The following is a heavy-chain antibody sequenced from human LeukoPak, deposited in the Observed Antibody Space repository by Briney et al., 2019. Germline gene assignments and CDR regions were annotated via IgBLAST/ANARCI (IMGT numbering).Heavy chain of an antibody. J-gene: IGHJ6*02. V-gene: IGHV4-39*02. CDR1: GDSISRSTYY. CDR2: VYYGRSP. D-gene: IGHD2-21*01. Sequence: PSETLSLTCTVSGDSISRSTYYWAWIRQPPGKGLEWIGSVYYGRSPYFNPSLESRATISVDTSKNHFSLKMSSVTAADTAVYYCARAYSSRKVARTYYYYYGMDVWGQGTTVTVSS. CDR3: ARAYSSRKVARTYYYYYGMDV.